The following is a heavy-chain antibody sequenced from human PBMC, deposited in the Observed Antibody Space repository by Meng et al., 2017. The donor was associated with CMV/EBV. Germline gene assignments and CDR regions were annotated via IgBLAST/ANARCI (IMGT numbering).Heavy chain of an antibody. V-gene: IGHV1-69*10. J-gene: IGHJ4*02. CDR2: IIPILGIA. D-gene: IGHD2-21*01. CDR3: AADYCGGDCYVGTKFDY. CDR1: GCTFSSYA. Sequence: SVKVSCKASGCTFSSYAISWVRQAPGQGLEWMGWIIPILGIANCAQKFQGRVTITADKSTSTAYMELSSLRSEDTAVYYCAADYCGGDCYVGTKFDYWGQGTLVTVSS.